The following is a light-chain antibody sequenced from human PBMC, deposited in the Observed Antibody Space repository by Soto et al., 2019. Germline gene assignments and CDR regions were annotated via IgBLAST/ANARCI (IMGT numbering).Light chain of an antibody. J-gene: IGKJ5*01. Sequence: EIVLTQSPATLSLSPGERATLSRRASQSVSSYLAWYQQKPGQAPRLLIYDASNRATGIPARFSGSGSGTDFTLTISRLEPEDFAVYYCQQRSNWPPSITFGQGTRLEIK. V-gene: IGKV3-11*01. CDR2: DAS. CDR1: QSVSSY. CDR3: QQRSNWPPSIT.